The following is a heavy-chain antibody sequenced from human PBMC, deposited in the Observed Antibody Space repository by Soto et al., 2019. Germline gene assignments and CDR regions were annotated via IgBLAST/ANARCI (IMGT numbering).Heavy chain of an antibody. D-gene: IGHD2-2*01. CDR2: IYYSGTT. CDR3: ASCQFFSSIFSYLNL. J-gene: IGHJ2*01. V-gene: IGHV4-31*01. CDR1: GGSINSGGSY. Sequence: QVQLQESGPGLVKTSQTLSLPCTVSGGSINSGGSYWSWIRQSPGEGLEWIGYIYYSGTTYYNPSLHSPVSLSLDTSKNQFSLNLSSVTPAATAIYYCASCQFFSSIFSYLNLLGRGTLVTFSS.